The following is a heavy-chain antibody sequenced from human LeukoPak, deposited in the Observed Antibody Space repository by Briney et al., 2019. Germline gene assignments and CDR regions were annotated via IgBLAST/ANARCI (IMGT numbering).Heavy chain of an antibody. J-gene: IGHJ5*02. D-gene: IGHD4-17*01. CDR2: IIPIFGTA. CDR3: ARDRPTTATSNSFDP. V-gene: IGHV1-69*05. CDR1: GGTFSSYA. Sequence: GSSVKVSCKASGGTFSSYAISWVRQAPGQGLEWMGGIIPIFGTANYAQKFQGRVTITTDESTSTAYMELSSLRSEDTAVYYCARDRPTTATSNSFDPWGQGTLVTVSS.